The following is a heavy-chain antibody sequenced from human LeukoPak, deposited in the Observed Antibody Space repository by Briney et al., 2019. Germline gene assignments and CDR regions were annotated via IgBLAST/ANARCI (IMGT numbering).Heavy chain of an antibody. CDR1: GFTFSSYE. D-gene: IGHD3-10*02. Sequence: GGSLRLSCAASGFTFSSYEMNWVRQAPGKGLEWVSYISSSGSTIYYADSVKGRFTISRDNAKNSLYLQMNSLRAEDTTVYYCAELGITMIGGVWGKGTTVTISS. CDR2: ISSSGSTI. J-gene: IGHJ6*04. V-gene: IGHV3-48*03. CDR3: AELGITMIGGV.